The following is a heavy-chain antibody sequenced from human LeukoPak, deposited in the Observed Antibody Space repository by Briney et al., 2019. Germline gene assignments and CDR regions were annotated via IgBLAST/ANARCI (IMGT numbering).Heavy chain of an antibody. CDR3: ARHDRLAAAGLNWFDP. CDR2: ISYSGST. J-gene: IGHJ5*02. CDR1: DGSITTNDYY. D-gene: IGHD6-13*01. Sequence: PSETLSLTCSVSDGSITTNDYYWGWIHQPPGKGLEWIGSISYSGSTYYNPSLRSRVTISVDTSKNQFSLNLSSVTAADTATYYCARHDRLAAAGLNWFDPWGQGTLVTVSS. V-gene: IGHV4-39*01.